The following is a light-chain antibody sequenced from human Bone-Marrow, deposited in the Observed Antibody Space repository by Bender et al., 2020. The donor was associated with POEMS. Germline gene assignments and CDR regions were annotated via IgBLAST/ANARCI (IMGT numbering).Light chain of an antibody. CDR1: SSDVGRFQY. Sequence: QSALTQPPSASGSPGQSVTISCTGTSSDVGRFQYVSWYQQHPGKAPKVMIYDVTYRPSGVSSRFSGSRSGNTASLTISGLQAEDEADYYCCSYAGSSTYVFGTGTKVSVL. CDR2: DVT. CDR3: CSYAGSSTYV. J-gene: IGLJ1*01. V-gene: IGLV2-14*01.